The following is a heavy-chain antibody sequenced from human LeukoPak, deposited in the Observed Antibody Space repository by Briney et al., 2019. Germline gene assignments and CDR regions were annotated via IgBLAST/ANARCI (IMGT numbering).Heavy chain of an antibody. J-gene: IGHJ4*02. CDR1: GGSFSGYY. V-gene: IGHV4-34*01. D-gene: IGHD3-16*02. CDR2: INHSGST. CDR3: ARGSRHYDYVWGSYRYRFLSVFDY. Sequence: PSETLSLTCAVYGGSFSGYYWSWIRQPPGKGLEWIGEINHSGSTNYNPSLKSRVTISVDTSKNQFSLKLSSVTAADTAVYYCARGSRHYDYVWGSYRYRFLSVFDYWGQGTLVTVSS.